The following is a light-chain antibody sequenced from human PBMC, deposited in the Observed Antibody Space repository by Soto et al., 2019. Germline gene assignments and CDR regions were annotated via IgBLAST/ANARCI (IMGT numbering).Light chain of an antibody. J-gene: IGKJ5*01. V-gene: IGKV3-20*01. CDR3: QHYAHNSPIT. Sequence: EIVLTQSPNTLSLSPGARATLSCRASQSVSSGYLVWYQQKPGQAPRLLISGASSRATGIPDRFSGSGSGTDFTLTISRLEPEDFALYYCQHYAHNSPITFGQGTRLEIK. CDR2: GAS. CDR1: QSVSSGY.